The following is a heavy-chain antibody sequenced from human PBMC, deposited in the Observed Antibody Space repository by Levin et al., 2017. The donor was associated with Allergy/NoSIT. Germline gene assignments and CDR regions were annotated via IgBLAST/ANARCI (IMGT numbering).Heavy chain of an antibody. J-gene: IGHJ4*02. CDR3: ARSDDSSGYYLGY. Sequence: PSETLSLTCGVYSGSLNGYFWNWIRQPPGKGLEWVGEISHSGNTDYNPSLKGRVSVSVDRSKNQFSLKLTSVTAADTAVDYCARSDDSSGYYLGYWGQGTPVTVSS. V-gene: IGHV4-34*01. D-gene: IGHD3-22*01. CDR1: SGSLNGYF. CDR2: ISHSGNT.